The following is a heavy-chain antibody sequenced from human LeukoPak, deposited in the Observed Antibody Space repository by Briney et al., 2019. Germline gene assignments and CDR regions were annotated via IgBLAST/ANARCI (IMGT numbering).Heavy chain of an antibody. D-gene: IGHD5-18*01. Sequence: PGGSLTLTCAACGWTFSSYRMHWLRQPPGKGLAGVGVIYFDGSNKYYVDSVKGRFTISRDNSKNTLYLKMNSLRAEDTAVYYCARAHGYNCGYGADYWGQGTLVTVSS. J-gene: IGHJ4*02. V-gene: IGHV3-33*08. CDR3: ARAHGYNCGYGADY. CDR2: IYFDGSNK. CDR1: GWTFSSYR.